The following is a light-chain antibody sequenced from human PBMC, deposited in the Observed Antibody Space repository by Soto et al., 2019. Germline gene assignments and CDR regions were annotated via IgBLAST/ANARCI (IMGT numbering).Light chain of an antibody. CDR2: GAS. J-gene: IGKJ2*01. CDR1: QSGSSSY. CDR3: QQYGSSPPMYT. Sequence: EIVLTQSPGTLSLSPGERATLSCRASQSGSSSYLAWYQQKPGQAPRLLIYGASSRATGIPDRFSGSGSGTDFTLPISRLEPEDFAVYYCQQYGSSPPMYTFGQGTKLEIK. V-gene: IGKV3-20*01.